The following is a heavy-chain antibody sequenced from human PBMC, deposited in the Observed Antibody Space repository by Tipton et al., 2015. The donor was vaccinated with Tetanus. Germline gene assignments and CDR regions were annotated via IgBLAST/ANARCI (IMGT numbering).Heavy chain of an antibody. CDR2: VFHSGST. D-gene: IGHD1-1*01. CDR1: GDSMTRYY. Sequence: GLVKPSATLSLTCTVSGDSMTRYYWSWIRQPPGKGLEWIGYVFHSGSTKYNPSLKSRVTISVDSSATQLSLIITSMTATGAAVYYCAVLPKHWQAPRGAPWGQGILVTVSS. V-gene: IGHV4-59*12. J-gene: IGHJ5*02. CDR3: AVLPKHWQAPRGAP.